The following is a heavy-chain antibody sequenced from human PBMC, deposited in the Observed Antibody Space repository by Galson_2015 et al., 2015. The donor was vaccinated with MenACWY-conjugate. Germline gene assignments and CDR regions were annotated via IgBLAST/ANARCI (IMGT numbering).Heavy chain of an antibody. Sequence: WVRQPPGKGLEWIGYIYYSGRTNYSPSLKSRVTISVDTSKNQFSLKLSSVTAADTAVYYCARLGLNAGAFDIWGQGTMVTVSS. CDR2: IYYSGRT. D-gene: IGHD3/OR15-3a*01. CDR3: ARLGLNAGAFDI. V-gene: IGHV4-59*08. J-gene: IGHJ3*02.